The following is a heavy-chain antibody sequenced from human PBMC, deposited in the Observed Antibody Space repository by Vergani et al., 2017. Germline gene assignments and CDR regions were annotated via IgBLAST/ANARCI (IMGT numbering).Heavy chain of an antibody. J-gene: IGHJ4*01. CDR1: GFRVTTYY. Sequence: VELLESGGGLAQPGGSLRVSCSASGFRVTTYYMSWVRQAPGKGLEWVSVIKSDGRTSYAESVRGRFTISRDTSRNAVYLQMNILRVEDTGVYYCTRSECSGTTCYVNYFDLWGHGILVTVSS. D-gene: IGHD2-15*01. V-gene: IGHV3-66*02. CDR2: IKSDGRT. CDR3: TRSECSGTTCYVNYFDL.